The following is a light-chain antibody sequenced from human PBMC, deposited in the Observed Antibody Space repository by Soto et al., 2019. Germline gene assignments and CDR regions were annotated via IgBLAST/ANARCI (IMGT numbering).Light chain of an antibody. CDR1: SSNIGAGYD. V-gene: IGLV1-40*01. Sequence: QSVLTQPPSVSGAPGQRVTISCTGSSSNIGAGYDVQWYQQLPGAAPRLLIFGNPNRPSGVPDRFSGSRSGTSASLAISVPEPQDEADSYCHSYDISLSVTVVFGGGTKVTVL. CDR3: HSYDISLSVTVV. J-gene: IGLJ2*01. CDR2: GNP.